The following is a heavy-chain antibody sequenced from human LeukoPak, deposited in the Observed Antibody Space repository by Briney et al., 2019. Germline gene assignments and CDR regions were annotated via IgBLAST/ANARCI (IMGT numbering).Heavy chain of an antibody. Sequence: SETLSLTCTVYGGSFSGYYWSWIRQPPGKGLEWIGEINHSGSTKYNPSLKSRVTISVDTSKNQFSLKLSSVTAADTAVYYCARVHPGFYGDWVDSFDIWGQGTMVTVSS. CDR1: GGSFSGYY. CDR2: INHSGST. V-gene: IGHV4-34*01. CDR3: ARVHPGFYGDWVDSFDI. J-gene: IGHJ3*02. D-gene: IGHD4-17*01.